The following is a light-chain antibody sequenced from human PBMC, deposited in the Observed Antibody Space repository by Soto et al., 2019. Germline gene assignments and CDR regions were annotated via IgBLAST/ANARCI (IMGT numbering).Light chain of an antibody. CDR2: DAS. J-gene: IGKJ1*01. Sequence: DIQMTQPPSTLSSSVVHRVTITCRASQSISSWLAWYQQKPGKAPKLLIYDASSLESGVPSRFSGSGSGTEFTLTISSLQPDDFATYYCQQYNSYSGTFGQGTKVDIK. CDR3: QQYNSYSGT. V-gene: IGKV1-5*01. CDR1: QSISSW.